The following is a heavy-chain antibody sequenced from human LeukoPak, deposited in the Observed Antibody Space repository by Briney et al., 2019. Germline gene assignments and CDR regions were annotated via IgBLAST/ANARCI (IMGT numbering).Heavy chain of an antibody. CDR2: FSGSGGNT. J-gene: IGHJ6*03. Sequence: GGSLRLSCAASGFTFSTYAMSWVRQAPGKGLEWVSAFSGSGGNTYYADSVKGRFTISRDNSKNTLYLQMNSLRAEDTAVYYCASRASSSWYYYYYYMDVWGKGTTVTISS. V-gene: IGHV3-23*01. CDR1: GFTFSTYA. CDR3: ASRASSSWYYYYYYMDV. D-gene: IGHD6-13*01.